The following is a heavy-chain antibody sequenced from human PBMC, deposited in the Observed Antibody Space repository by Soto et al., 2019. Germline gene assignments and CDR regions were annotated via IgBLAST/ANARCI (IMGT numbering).Heavy chain of an antibody. Sequence: GGSLRLSCAASGFTFSSYAMHWVRQAPGKGLEWVAVISYDGSNKYYADSVKGRFTISRDNSKNTLYLQMNSLRAEDTAVYYCARDPNSALYYGDYVGIDYWGQGTLVTVSS. V-gene: IGHV3-30-3*01. CDR2: ISYDGSNK. CDR1: GFTFSSYA. J-gene: IGHJ4*02. D-gene: IGHD4-17*01. CDR3: ARDPNSALYYGDYVGIDY.